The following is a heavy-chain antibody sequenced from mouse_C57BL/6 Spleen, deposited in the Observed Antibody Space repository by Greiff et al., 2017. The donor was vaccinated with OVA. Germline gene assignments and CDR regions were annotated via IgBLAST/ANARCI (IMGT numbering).Heavy chain of an antibody. J-gene: IGHJ1*03. Sequence: EVQLVESGGGLVKPGGSLKLSCAASGFTFSSYAMSWVRQTPEKRLEWVATISDGGSYTYYPDTVKGRFTISRDNAKNNMYLQMSHRKSEDTAMFYCARDYYYGRWLYFDVWGTGTTVTVSS. CDR1: GFTFSSYA. V-gene: IGHV5-4*01. D-gene: IGHD1-1*01. CDR2: ISDGGSYT. CDR3: ARDYYYGRWLYFDV.